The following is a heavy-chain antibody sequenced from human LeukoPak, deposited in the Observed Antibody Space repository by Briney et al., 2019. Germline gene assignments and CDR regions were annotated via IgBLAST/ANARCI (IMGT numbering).Heavy chain of an antibody. CDR3: ARDLKENSSGWYENDAFDI. V-gene: IGHV1-18*01. CDR1: GYTFTSYA. CDR2: ISAYNGNT. D-gene: IGHD6-19*01. J-gene: IGHJ3*02. Sequence: ASVKVSCKASGYTFTSYAMNWVRQAPGQGLEWMGWISAYNGNTNYAQKLQGRVTMTTDTSTSTAYMELRSLRSDYTAVYYCARDLKENSSGWYENDAFDIWGKGKMVTVSS.